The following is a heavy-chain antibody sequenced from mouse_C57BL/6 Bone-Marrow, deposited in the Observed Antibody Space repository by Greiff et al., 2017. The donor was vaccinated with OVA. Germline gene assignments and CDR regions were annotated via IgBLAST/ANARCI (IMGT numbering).Heavy chain of an antibody. V-gene: IGHV1-64*01. J-gene: IGHJ2*01. CDR1: GYTFTSYW. CDR3: ARDYGNYEFDY. Sequence: QVQLQQPGAELVKPGASVKLSCKASGYTFTSYWMHWVKQRPGQGLEWIGMIHPNSGSTNYNEKFKSKATLTVDKSSSTAYMQLSSLTSEDSAVYYCARDYGNYEFDYWGQGTTLTVSS. D-gene: IGHD2-1*01. CDR2: IHPNSGST.